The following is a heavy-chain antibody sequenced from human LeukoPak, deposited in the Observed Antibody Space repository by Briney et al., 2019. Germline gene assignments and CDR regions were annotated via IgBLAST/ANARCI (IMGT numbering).Heavy chain of an antibody. Sequence: SETLSLTCAVYGGSFTNYYWSWIRQPPGKGLEWIGEINHSGSTKYNPSLKSRVPISIDTSKNQLSLKLSSVTAADTAVYSCVRHVARAFDIWGQGTKVTVSS. CDR2: INHSGST. CDR3: VRHVARAFDI. J-gene: IGHJ3*02. V-gene: IGHV4-34*01. CDR1: GGSFTNYY.